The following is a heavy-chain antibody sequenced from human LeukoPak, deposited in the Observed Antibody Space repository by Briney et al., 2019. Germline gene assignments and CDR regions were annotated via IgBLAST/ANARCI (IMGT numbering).Heavy chain of an antibody. V-gene: IGHV1-69*01. CDR2: IIPIFGTA. CDR1: GFTFSSYG. J-gene: IGHJ6*04. D-gene: IGHD5-18*01. Sequence: GGSLRLSCAASGFTFSSYGMHWVRQAPGQGLEWMGGIIPIFGTANYAQKFQGRVTITADESTSTAYMELSSLRSEDTAVYYCARIEANVDTAMVTAKYRRYYYYGMDVWGKGTTVTVSS. CDR3: ARIEANVDTAMVTAKYRRYYYYGMDV.